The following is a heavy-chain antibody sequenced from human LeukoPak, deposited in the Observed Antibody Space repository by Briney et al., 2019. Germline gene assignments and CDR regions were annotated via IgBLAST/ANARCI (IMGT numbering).Heavy chain of an antibody. J-gene: IGHJ4*02. CDR3: ARAVRGATWTSYYFDY. CDR1: GFTVSSNY. CDR2: IYSGGST. Sequence: GGSLRLSCATSGFTVSSNYMSWFRQAPGKGLEWVSVIYSGGSTYYADSVKGRFTISRDNSKNTLYLQMNSLRAEDTAVYYCARAVRGATWTSYYFDYWGQGTLVTVSS. V-gene: IGHV3-53*01. D-gene: IGHD1-26*01.